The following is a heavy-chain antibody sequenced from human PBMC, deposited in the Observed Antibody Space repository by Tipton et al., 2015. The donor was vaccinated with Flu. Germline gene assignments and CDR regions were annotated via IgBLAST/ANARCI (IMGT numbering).Heavy chain of an antibody. CDR2: IYNSVYT. CDR3: SRDPSLGMPEYLDS. D-gene: IGHD2-2*01. J-gene: IGHJ4*02. Sequence: TLSLTCIVSSGSLSSFYWNWIRQSPGKGLEWIGYIYNSVYTKYNPSLKSRVTIPVDTSKNQFSLRLSSVTAAETAMYFCSRDPSLGMPEYLDSWGQGTLVTVSS. V-gene: IGHV4-59*01. CDR1: SGSLSSFY.